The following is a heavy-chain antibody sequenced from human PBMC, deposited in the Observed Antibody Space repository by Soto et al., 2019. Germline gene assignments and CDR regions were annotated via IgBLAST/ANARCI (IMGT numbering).Heavy chain of an antibody. Sequence: LSLTCTVSGGSIRSTGYYWGWIRQPPGKGLEWIGSIYYSGTTYYNTSLKSRVTMSVDMSKNQFSLKLTSVTAADTAVYYCARQWGGHAYNYYNGIDVWGQGTTVTV. CDR2: IYYSGTT. CDR3: ARQWGGHAYNYYNGIDV. CDR1: GGSIRSTGYY. V-gene: IGHV4-39*01. D-gene: IGHD3-3*01. J-gene: IGHJ6*02.